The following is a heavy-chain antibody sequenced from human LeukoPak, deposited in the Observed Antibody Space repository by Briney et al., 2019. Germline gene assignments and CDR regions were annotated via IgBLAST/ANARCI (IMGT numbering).Heavy chain of an antibody. CDR2: INPSGGST. J-gene: IGHJ6*04. CDR3: ARDGGYCSGDSCSTYYYYGMDV. Sequence: ASVKVSCKASGYTFTSYYMHWVRQAPGQGLVWMGIINPSGGSTSYAQKFQGRVTMTRDTSTSTVYMELSSLRSEDTAVYYCARDGGYCSGDSCSTYYYYGMDVWGKGTTVTVSS. CDR1: GYTFTSYY. V-gene: IGHV1-46*01. D-gene: IGHD2-15*01.